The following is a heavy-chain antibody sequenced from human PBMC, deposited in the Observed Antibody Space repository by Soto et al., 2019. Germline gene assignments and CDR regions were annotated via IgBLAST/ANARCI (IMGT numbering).Heavy chain of an antibody. D-gene: IGHD1-7*01. Sequence: SETLSLTCAVYGGSFSGYYWSWIRQPPGKGLEWIGEINHSGSTNYNPSLKSRVTISVDTSKNHFSLKLSSVTAADTAVYYCARGPELDAFDIWGKGTMVTVSS. V-gene: IGHV4-34*01. CDR1: GGSFSGYY. CDR3: ARGPELDAFDI. J-gene: IGHJ3*02. CDR2: INHSGST.